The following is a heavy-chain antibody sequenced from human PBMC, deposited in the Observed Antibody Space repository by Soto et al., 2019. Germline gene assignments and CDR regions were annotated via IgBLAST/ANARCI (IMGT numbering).Heavy chain of an antibody. D-gene: IGHD3-22*01. Sequence: SETLSLTCTVSGGSISSGGYYWSWIRQHPGKGLEWIGYIYYSGSTYYNPSLKSRVTISVDTSKNQFSLKLSSVTAADTAVYYCARVLDYYDSSGYYSQYNWFDPWGQGTLVTVSS. CDR3: ARVLDYYDSSGYYSQYNWFDP. V-gene: IGHV4-31*03. CDR2: IYYSGST. CDR1: GGSISSGGYY. J-gene: IGHJ5*02.